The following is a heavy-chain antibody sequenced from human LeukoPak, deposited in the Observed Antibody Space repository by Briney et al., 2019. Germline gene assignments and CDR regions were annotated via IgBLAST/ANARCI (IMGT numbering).Heavy chain of an antibody. CDR3: ARDRTLGY. J-gene: IGHJ4*02. Sequence: PGGSLRLSCALSGFTFSSYAMNWVRHAPGEGLEWVSYISSGCSTMYYPDSVKRRFTISRDNAKSSLYLQMNSLRAEDTAVYYCARDRTLGYWGQGTLVTVSS. CDR1: GFTFSSYA. V-gene: IGHV3-48*03. CDR2: ISSGCSTM.